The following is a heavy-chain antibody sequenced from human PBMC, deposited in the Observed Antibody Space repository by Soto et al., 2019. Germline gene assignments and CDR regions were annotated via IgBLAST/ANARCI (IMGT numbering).Heavy chain of an antibody. CDR3: ARVHSVGGIYYYYGMDV. J-gene: IGHJ6*02. V-gene: IGHV3-30-3*01. Sequence: QVQLVESGGGVVQPGRSLRLSCAASGFTFTNYVMYWVRQAPGKGLEWVATTSSEGSIKYYADSVKGRFTISRDNSKNTLYLQMTSLRTEDTAMYYYARVHSVGGIYYYYGMDVWGQGTTVTVSS. CDR1: GFTFTNYV. CDR2: TSSEGSIK. D-gene: IGHD6-19*01.